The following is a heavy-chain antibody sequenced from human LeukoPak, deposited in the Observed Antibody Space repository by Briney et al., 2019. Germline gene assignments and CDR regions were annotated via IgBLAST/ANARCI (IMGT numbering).Heavy chain of an antibody. CDR3: ARDHSAMPSY. CDR1: GFTFSSYN. CDR2: ISYDGGYT. D-gene: IGHD2-2*01. J-gene: IGHJ4*02. V-gene: IGHV3-30*03. Sequence: GGSLRLSCAASGFTFSSYNFHWLRQAPGKGLEWLTVISYDGGYTSYGASVKGRFTVSRDNSQNTLYLQMNGLRAGDTALYYCARDHSAMPSYWGQGTLVTVSS.